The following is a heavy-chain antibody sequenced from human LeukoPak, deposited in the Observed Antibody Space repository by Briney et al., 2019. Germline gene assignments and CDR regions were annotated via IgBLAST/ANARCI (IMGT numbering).Heavy chain of an antibody. CDR2: IYTSGST. V-gene: IGHV4-61*02. Sequence: VKPSETLSLTCTVSGGSISSGSYYWSWIRQPAGKGLEWIGRIYTSGSTNYNPSLKSRVTISVDTSKNQFSLKLSSVTAADTAVYYCAREPNGYCSGGSCYGGWFDPRGQGTLVTVSS. D-gene: IGHD2-15*01. J-gene: IGHJ5*02. CDR3: AREPNGYCSGGSCYGGWFDP. CDR1: GGSISSGSYY.